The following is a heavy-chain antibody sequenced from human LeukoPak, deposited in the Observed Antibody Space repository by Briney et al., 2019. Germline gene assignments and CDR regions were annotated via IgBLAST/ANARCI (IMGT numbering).Heavy chain of an antibody. CDR3: ARRYYDFLSDLYGMDV. J-gene: IGHJ6*02. V-gene: IGHV7-4-1*02. D-gene: IGHD3-3*01. CDR1: GYSFSSYA. CDR2: INTNTGNP. Sequence: ASVKVSCKSSGYSFSSYAMNWVRQAPGQGLEWMGWINTNTGNPTYAQSFTGRFVFSLDTSVSTAYLQISSLKAEDTAVYYCARRYYDFLSDLYGMDVWGQGTTVTVSS.